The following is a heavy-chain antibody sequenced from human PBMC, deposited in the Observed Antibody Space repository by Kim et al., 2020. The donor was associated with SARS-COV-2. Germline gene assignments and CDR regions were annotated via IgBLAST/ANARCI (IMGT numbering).Heavy chain of an antibody. CDR3: ARHGSWFDP. D-gene: IGHD3-10*01. CDR1: GASFTTYY. CDR2: IYTSGNT. J-gene: IGHJ5*02. V-gene: IGHV4-4*07. Sequence: SETLSLTCTVSGASFTTYYWTWIRQSAGKGLEWIGRIYTSGNTTYNPSLKSRVTMSLDTSKNHFSLKLSSVTAADTAVYYCARHGSWFDPWGQGTVVTVSS.